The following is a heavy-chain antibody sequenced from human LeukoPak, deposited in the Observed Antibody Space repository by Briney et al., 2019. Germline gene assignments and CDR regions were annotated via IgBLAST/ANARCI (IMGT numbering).Heavy chain of an antibody. CDR3: TRVEETATTAAIIRKYSYYYYMDV. D-gene: IGHD4-11*01. CDR2: IKQDGSEK. Sequence: GGSLRLSCAASGFTFSMYRMSWVRQAPGKGLEWVANIKQDGSEKHYVDSVKGRFTISRDNAKNSLYLQMSSLRAEDTAVYYCTRVEETATTAAIIRKYSYYYYMDVWGKGNTVTVSS. V-gene: IGHV3-7*01. J-gene: IGHJ6*03. CDR1: GFTFSMYR.